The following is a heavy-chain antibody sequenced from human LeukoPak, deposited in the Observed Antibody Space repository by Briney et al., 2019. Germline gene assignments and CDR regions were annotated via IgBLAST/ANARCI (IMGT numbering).Heavy chain of an antibody. J-gene: IGHJ6*02. D-gene: IGHD3-22*01. CDR1: GYTFTSYY. V-gene: IGHV1-46*01. CDR2: INPSGGSA. CDR3: ASPELYDSSGYYYYGMDV. Sequence: GASVKVPCKASGYTFTSYYMHWVRQAPGQGLEWMGIINPSGGSASYAQKFQGRVTMTRDTSTSTVYMELSSLRSEDTAVYYCASPELYDSSGYYYYGMDVWGQGTTVTVSS.